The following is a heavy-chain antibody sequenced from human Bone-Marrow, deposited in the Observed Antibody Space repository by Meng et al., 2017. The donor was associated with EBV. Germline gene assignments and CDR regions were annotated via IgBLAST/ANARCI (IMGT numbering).Heavy chain of an antibody. CDR3: ARENGKYCSSTSCLPDY. CDR2: INAYNGDT. CDR1: GYTFTSYA. V-gene: IGHV1-3*01. Sequence: QVQLVQSGAEVKKPGASVKLSCKASGYTFTSYAMHWVRQAPGQRLEWMGWINAYNGDTNYAQKLQGRVTMTTDTSTSTAYMELRSLRSDDTAVYYCARENGKYCSSTSCLPDYWGQGTLVTVSS. J-gene: IGHJ4*02. D-gene: IGHD2-2*01.